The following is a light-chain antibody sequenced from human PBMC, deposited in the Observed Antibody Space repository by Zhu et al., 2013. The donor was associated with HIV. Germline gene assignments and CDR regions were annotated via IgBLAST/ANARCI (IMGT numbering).Light chain of an antibody. CDR2: RAS. Sequence: EIVLTQSPATLSVSPGERATLSCRASQSVSSNLAWYQQKPGQAPRLLIYRASDRATDIPDRFGGSGSRTDFTLTISRLQPDDFAVYYCQQYGDSPITFGQGTRLQIK. CDR1: QSVSSN. V-gene: IGKV3D-15*01. J-gene: IGKJ5*01. CDR3: QQYGDSPIT.